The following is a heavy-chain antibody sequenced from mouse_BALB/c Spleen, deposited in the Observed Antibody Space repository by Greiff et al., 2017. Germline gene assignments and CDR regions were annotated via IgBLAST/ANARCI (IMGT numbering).Heavy chain of an antibody. Sequence: VQLQQSGPGLVQPSQSLSITCTVSGFSLTSYGVHWVRQSPGKGLEWLGVIWSGGSTDDNAAFISRLSISKDKSKSQFFFKMNRLQANDTAIYYCASEGDDRYYVDAMDYWGQGTSVTVSA. CDR2: IWSGGST. J-gene: IGHJ4*01. D-gene: IGHD2-3*01. CDR1: GFSLTSYG. V-gene: IGHV2-2*02. CDR3: ASEGDDRYYVDAMDY.